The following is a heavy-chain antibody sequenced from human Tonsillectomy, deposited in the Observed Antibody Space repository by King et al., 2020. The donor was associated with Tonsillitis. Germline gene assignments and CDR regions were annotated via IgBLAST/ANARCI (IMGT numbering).Heavy chain of an antibody. D-gene: IGHD2/OR15-2a*01. V-gene: IGHV3-7*04. Sequence: VQLVESGGGLVQPGGSLRLSCAASGFTFTTYWMTWVRQPPGKGLEWVANVDHDGSQKYYVDSVSGRFTISRDNAKNSLNLQMNSLRVEDTAVYFCARVKRTTWGTNNYGMDVWGQGTTVTVSS. CDR2: VDHDGSQK. J-gene: IGHJ6*02. CDR1: GFTFTTYW. CDR3: ARVKRTTWGTNNYGMDV.